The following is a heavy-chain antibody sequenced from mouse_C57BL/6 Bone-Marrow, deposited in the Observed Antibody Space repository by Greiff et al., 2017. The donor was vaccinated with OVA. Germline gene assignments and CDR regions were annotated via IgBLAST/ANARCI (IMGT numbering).Heavy chain of an antibody. CDR3: ARKGYDFYYCDY. D-gene: IGHD2-4*01. J-gene: IGHJ2*01. CDR1: GYTFTSYG. V-gene: IGHV1-81*01. CDR2: IYPRSGNT. Sequence: VQLQQSGAELARPGASVKLSCKASGYTFTSYGISWVKQRTGQGLEWIGEIYPRSGNTYYNEKFKGKATLTADKSSSTAYMELRSLTSEDSAVYFCARKGYDFYYCDYWGQGTTLTVSS.